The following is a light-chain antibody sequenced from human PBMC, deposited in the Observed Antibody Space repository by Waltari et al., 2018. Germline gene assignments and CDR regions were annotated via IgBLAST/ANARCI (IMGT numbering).Light chain of an antibody. Sequence: EVVMTQSPATLSVSPGERASLSCRASQSIATNLARYQQKTCQPPRLLVYDASTRGPSIPAKLKGSGSGTKFTLTISSLQSEDSAVFYCQQYNRWPPITFGQGTRLEI. CDR2: DAS. V-gene: IGKV3-15*01. CDR1: QSIATN. CDR3: QQYNRWPPIT. J-gene: IGKJ5*01.